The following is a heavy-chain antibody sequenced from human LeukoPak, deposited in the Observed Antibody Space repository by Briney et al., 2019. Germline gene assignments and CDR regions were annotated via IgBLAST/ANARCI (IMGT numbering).Heavy chain of an antibody. D-gene: IGHD1-26*01. CDR1: GFTFSSYA. V-gene: IGHV3-23*01. Sequence: GGSLRLSCAASGFTFSSYAMSWVRQAPGQGLEWVSAISGSGGSTYCADSVKGRFTISRDNSKNTPYLQMNSLRAEDTAVYYCAKSPYSGSYYGVRYNWFDPWGQGTLVTVSS. CDR2: ISGSGGST. CDR3: AKSPYSGSYYGVRYNWFDP. J-gene: IGHJ5*02.